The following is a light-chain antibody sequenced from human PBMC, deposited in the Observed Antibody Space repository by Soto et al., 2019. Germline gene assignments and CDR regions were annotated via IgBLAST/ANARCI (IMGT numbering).Light chain of an antibody. J-gene: IGKJ5*01. V-gene: IGKV3D-20*02. Sequence: EIVLTQSPGTLSLSPGERATLSCRASKSVSSYLAWYQQKSGQSPRLLIYGASSRASDIPDRFSGSGSGTDFTLTISRLEPDDFAVYYCQQRADWPITFGQGTRLEIK. CDR2: GAS. CDR3: QQRADWPIT. CDR1: KSVSSY.